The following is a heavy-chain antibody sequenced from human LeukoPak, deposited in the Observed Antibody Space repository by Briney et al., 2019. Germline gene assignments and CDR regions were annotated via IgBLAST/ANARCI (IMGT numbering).Heavy chain of an antibody. J-gene: IGHJ3*02. D-gene: IGHD5-24*01. CDR2: INHSGST. CDR1: GGSFSGYY. Sequence: SETLSLTCAVYGGSFSGYYWSWIRQPPGKGLEWIGEINHSGSTNYNPSLKSRVTISVDTSKNQFSLKLSSVTAADTAVYYCARVGDGYNEGFDAFDIWGQGTMVTVSS. V-gene: IGHV4-34*01. CDR3: ARVGDGYNEGFDAFDI.